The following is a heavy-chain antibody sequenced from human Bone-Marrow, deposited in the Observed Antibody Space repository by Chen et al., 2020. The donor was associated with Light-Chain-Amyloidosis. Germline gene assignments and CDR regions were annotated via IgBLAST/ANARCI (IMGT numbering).Heavy chain of an antibody. V-gene: IGHV1-69-2*01. CDR2: GDPEDGEK. J-gene: IGHJ4*02. CDR3: ATTARQPYYYDSSGYPPSDY. Sequence: EVQLVQSGAEVKKPGATVKISCKVSGYTFTDYYMHWVQQAPGKGLEWMGLGDPEDGEKKKAEKVQGRGTITGDTSTDTAYMELSSLRSEDTAVYYCATTARQPYYYDSSGYPPSDYWGQGTLVTVSS. D-gene: IGHD3-22*01. CDR1: GYTFTDYY.